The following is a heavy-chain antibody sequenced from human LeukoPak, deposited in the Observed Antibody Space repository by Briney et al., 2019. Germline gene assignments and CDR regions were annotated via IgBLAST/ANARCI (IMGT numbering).Heavy chain of an antibody. CDR1: GFTFSSYS. CDR2: ISSSSSYI. J-gene: IGHJ4*02. CDR3: ARVGATVGGIDY. V-gene: IGHV3-21*01. D-gene: IGHD1-26*01. Sequence: GGSLRLSCAASGFTFSSYSMNWVRQAPGKGLEWVSSISSSSSYIYYADSVKGRFTISRDNAKNSLYLQMNSLRAEDTAVYYCARVGATVGGIDYWGQGTLVTVSS.